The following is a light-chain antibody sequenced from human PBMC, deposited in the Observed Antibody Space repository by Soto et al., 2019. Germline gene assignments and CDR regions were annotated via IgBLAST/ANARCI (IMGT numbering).Light chain of an antibody. J-gene: IGKJ2*01. CDR1: QRITTN. CDR3: QQTYSTPYT. CDR2: TSG. V-gene: IGKV1-39*01. Sequence: IQMTQSPASLSASVGDRVTITCRASQRITTNLKWYQQKPGEAPKLLISTSGTLQGGVPSRFSGSGAGTDFILTSTALRHDDFATYFCQQTYSTPYTFGQGTKLEIK.